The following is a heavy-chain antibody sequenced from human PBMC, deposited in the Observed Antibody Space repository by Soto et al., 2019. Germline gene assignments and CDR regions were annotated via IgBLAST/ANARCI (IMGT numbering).Heavy chain of an antibody. D-gene: IGHD2-2*01. V-gene: IGHV3-21*04. CDR1: GFTFSSYS. CDR2: ISSSSSYI. J-gene: IGHJ5*02. Sequence: GGSLRLSCAASGFTFSSYSMNWVRQAPGKGLEWVSSISSSSSYIYYADSVKGRFTISRDNAKNSLYLQMNSLRAEDTAVYYCARVPFVVVPAAMTRGHSPWFDPWGQGTLVTVSS. CDR3: ARVPFVVVPAAMTRGHSPWFDP.